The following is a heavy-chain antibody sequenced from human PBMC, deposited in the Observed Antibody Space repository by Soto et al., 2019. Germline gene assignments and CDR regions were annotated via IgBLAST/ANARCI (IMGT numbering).Heavy chain of an antibody. CDR3: ARTYYYDSSGRNGWFDR. CDR1: GGSIGSGGYS. Sequence: SGTLSLTCAVSGGSIGSGGYSWSWIRQPPGKGLEWIGYIYHSGSTYYNPSLKSRVTISVDRSKNQFSLKLSSVTAADTAVYYCARTYYYDSSGRNGWFDRWGQGGLVTVSS. J-gene: IGHJ5*02. CDR2: IYHSGST. D-gene: IGHD3-22*01. V-gene: IGHV4-30-2*01.